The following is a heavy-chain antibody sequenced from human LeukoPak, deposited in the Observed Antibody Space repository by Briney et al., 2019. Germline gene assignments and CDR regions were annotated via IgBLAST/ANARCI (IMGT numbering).Heavy chain of an antibody. CDR3: ARLSGKNSNWFDP. V-gene: IGHV3-21*01. J-gene: IGHJ5*02. Sequence: GGSLRLSCAASGFTFSSYSMNWVRQAPGKGLEWVSSISSSSSYIYYADSVKGRFTISRDNAKNSLYPQMNSLRAEDTAVYYCARLSGKNSNWFDPWGQGTLVTVSS. CDR2: ISSSSSYI. D-gene: IGHD3-3*01. CDR1: GFTFSSYS.